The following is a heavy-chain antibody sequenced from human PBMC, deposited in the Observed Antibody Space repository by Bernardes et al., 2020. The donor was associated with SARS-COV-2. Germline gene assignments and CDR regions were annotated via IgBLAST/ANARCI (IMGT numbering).Heavy chain of an antibody. J-gene: IGHJ6*02. D-gene: IGHD1-20*01. CDR1: GDSVSSNSAA. Sequence: SQTLSLTCAISGDSVSSNSAAWNWIRQSPSRGLEWLGRTYFRSKWYSDYAVSVKGRITINPDTSKNQFSLQLHSVTPEDTAVYFCARASITVVPGPLGLGPWGHKYKGMDVWGQGTTVTVSS. V-gene: IGHV6-1*01. CDR2: TYFRSKWYS. CDR3: ARASITVVPGPLGLGPWGHKYKGMDV.